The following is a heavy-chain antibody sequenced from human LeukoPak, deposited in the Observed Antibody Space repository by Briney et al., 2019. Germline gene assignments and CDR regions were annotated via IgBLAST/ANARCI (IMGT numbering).Heavy chain of an antibody. CDR3: ARELSSWFDP. J-gene: IGHJ5*02. V-gene: IGHV3-21*01. CDR2: ISSSSSYI. Sequence: PGGSLRLSCAASGFPFSTYAMNWVRQAPGKGLEWVSSISSSSSYIYYADSVKGRFTISRDNAKNSLYLQMNSLRAEDTAVYYCARELSSWFDPWGQGTLVTVSS. D-gene: IGHD2-2*01. CDR1: GFPFSTYA.